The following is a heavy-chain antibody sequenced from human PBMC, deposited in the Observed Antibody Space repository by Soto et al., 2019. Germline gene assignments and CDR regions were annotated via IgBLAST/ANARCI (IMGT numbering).Heavy chain of an antibody. Sequence: ASVKVSCKASGYTFISYAITWVRQAPGQGLEWMGWISVYNGNTNYAQKLQGRVTMTTDTSTSTAYMELRSLRSDDTAVYYCGRVNVGFDVWGQGTLVTVSS. CDR3: GRVNVGFDV. CDR2: ISVYNGNT. J-gene: IGHJ4*02. D-gene: IGHD3-10*02. V-gene: IGHV1-18*01. CDR1: GYTFISYA.